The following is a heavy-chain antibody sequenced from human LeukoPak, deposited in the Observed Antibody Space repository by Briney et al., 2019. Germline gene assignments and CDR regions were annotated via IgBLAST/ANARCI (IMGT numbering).Heavy chain of an antibody. CDR2: ISTTSGFT. V-gene: IGHV3-11*06. CDR3: ARDISRSPRDY. J-gene: IGHJ4*02. Sequence: GGSLRLSCTASGFIFSDYYMSWIRQAPGKGLEWISYISTTSGFTKYADSVKGRFIISRDNAKNTLYLQMNSLGVDDTAVYYCARDISRSPRDYWGQGTLVTVSS. CDR1: GFIFSDYY. D-gene: IGHD3-9*01.